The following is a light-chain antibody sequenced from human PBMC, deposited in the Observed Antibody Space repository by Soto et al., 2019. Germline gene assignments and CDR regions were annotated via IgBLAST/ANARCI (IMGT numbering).Light chain of an antibody. CDR2: DVT. V-gene: IGLV2-11*01. CDR3: CSYAGSSYV. Sequence: QSALTQPASVSGSPGQSITISCTGTSSDVGGYNYVSWYQQHPGEAPKLMIYDVTKRPSGVPDRFSGSKSGNTASLTISGLQADDEADYYCCSYAGSSYVFGTGTKLTVL. CDR1: SSDVGGYNY. J-gene: IGLJ1*01.